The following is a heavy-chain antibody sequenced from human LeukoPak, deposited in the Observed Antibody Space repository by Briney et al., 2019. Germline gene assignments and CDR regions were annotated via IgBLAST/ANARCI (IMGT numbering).Heavy chain of an antibody. Sequence: GGSLRLSCAASGFTFSDYAMHWVRQAPGKGLEGVALISYDGTNKYYAESVRGRFTISRDNSRNTLYLYMNSLTGADTSVYYCALTTIGVVYYFDYWGQGTLVTVSS. CDR2: ISYDGTNK. V-gene: IGHV3-30*04. J-gene: IGHJ4*02. CDR1: GFTFSDYA. D-gene: IGHD1/OR15-1a*01. CDR3: ALTTIGVVYYFDY.